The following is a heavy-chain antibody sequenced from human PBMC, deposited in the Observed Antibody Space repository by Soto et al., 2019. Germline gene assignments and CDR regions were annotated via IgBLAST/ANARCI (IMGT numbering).Heavy chain of an antibody. CDR3: SRDSDYYDSNGYHFRDALEF. CDR1: GYFFTDSR. D-gene: IGHD3-22*01. Sequence: GASVKVSCKASGYFFTDSRIHWVRQAPGQGPEGLGWIDPNSRGTNFARKFQGRVTMTSDTSITTVYMELSSLRSDDTALYYCSRDSDYYDSNGYHFRDALEFWGQGTMVTVSS. CDR2: IDPNSRGT. V-gene: IGHV1-2*02. J-gene: IGHJ3*01.